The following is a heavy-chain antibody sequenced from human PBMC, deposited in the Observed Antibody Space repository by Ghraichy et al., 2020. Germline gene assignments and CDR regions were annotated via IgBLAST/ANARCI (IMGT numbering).Heavy chain of an antibody. V-gene: IGHV1-18*01. CDR2: ISSYNGDT. Sequence: ASVKVSCKASGYTFTTFGLSWVRQAPGQRPEWLAWISSYNGDTNNEQTLQGRFTMTIDTPTSTAHMELRSLRYDYTAVYYCVRGFRELPYGMDVWGPGTTVTVS. J-gene: IGHJ6*02. CDR1: GYTFTTFG. CDR3: VRGFRELPYGMDV. D-gene: IGHD1-7*01.